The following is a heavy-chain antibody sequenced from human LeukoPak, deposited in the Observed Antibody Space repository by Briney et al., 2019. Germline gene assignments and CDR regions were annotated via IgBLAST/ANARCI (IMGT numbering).Heavy chain of an antibody. CDR3: ARRRNYYGSGSYQNYMDV. J-gene: IGHJ6*03. V-gene: IGHV4-59*01. CDR2: IYYSGNT. CDR1: GGSISNYY. D-gene: IGHD3-10*01. Sequence: PSETLSLTCTVPGGSISNYYWSWIRQPPGKGLEWIGYIYYSGNTNCNPSLKSRVTISVDTSKNQFSLKLGSVTAADTAVYYCARRRNYYGSGSYQNYMDVWGKGTTVTVSS.